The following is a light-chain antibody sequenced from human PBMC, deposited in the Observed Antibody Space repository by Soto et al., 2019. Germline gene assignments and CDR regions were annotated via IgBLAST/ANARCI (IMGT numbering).Light chain of an antibody. CDR2: GAS. CDR3: QQYGSSRT. J-gene: IGKJ1*01. Sequence: EIVLTQSPGTLSLSPGERATLSCRASQSVSSSYLAWYQQKPGQAPRLLIYGASSSATGIPDRFSGSGSGTDFTLNISRLEPEDFAVYYCQQYGSSRTFGQGTKVEIK. V-gene: IGKV3-20*01. CDR1: QSVSSSY.